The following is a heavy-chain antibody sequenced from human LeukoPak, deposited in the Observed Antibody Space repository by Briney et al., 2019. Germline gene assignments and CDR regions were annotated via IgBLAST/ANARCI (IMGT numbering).Heavy chain of an antibody. V-gene: IGHV1-69*01. CDR2: IIPIFGTA. CDR3: ARVGAAAGTLAEGYYYYGMDV. D-gene: IGHD6-13*01. CDR1: GGTFSSYA. Sequence: SVKVSCKASGGTFSSYAISWVRQAPGQGVEWMGGIIPIFGTANYAQKFQGRVTITADESTSTAYMELSSLRSEDTAVYYCARVGAAAGTLAEGYYYYGMDVWGQGTTVTVSS. J-gene: IGHJ6*02.